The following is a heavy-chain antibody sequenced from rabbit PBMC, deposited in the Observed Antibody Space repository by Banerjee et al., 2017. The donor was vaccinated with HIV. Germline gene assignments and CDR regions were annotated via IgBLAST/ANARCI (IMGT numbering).Heavy chain of an antibody. Sequence: QEQLEESGGGLVKPGASLTLTCNASGFSFNSGLPMCWVRQAPGKGLEWIACIYIVSGSTWYASWVNGRFTISKTSSTTVDLKMTSLTAADTATYFCARDRYAAYYGMDLWGQGTLVTVS. J-gene: IGHJ6*01. D-gene: IGHD4-2*01. V-gene: IGHV1S45*01. CDR2: IYIVSGST. CDR1: GFSFNSGLP. CDR3: ARDRYAAYYGMDL.